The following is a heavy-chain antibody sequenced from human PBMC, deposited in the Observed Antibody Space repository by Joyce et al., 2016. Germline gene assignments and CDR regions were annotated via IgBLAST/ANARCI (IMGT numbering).Heavy chain of an antibody. CDR1: GVSVSNSDYY. Sequence: QVQLQESGPGLVKPSQTLSLTCTCFGVSVSNSDYYWSWIRQHPEKGLECSGYNFYTGKSFYNPSLTSGVSMSVDTSSNQFSLNLRSVTVADTAVYYCVMLARHSGSYYPEYWGQGSLVTVSS. V-gene: IGHV4-31*03. CDR3: VMLARHSGSYYPEY. D-gene: IGHD1-26*01. J-gene: IGHJ4*02. CDR2: NFYTGKS.